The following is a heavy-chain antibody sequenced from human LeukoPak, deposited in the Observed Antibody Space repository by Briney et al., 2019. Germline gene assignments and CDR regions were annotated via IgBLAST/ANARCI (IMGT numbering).Heavy chain of an antibody. CDR1: GYSFTSQW. D-gene: IGHD6-13*01. CDR3: ARHVGRITAADTRWFDP. V-gene: IGHV5-51*01. CDR2: IYPGDPDT. J-gene: IGHJ5*02. Sequence: GESLKISCKGSGYSFTSQWIGWVRQMPGKGLEWMGFIYPGDPDTRYSPSFQGQVTIPADKSISTAYLQWNSLKASDTAMYYCARHVGRITAADTRWFDPWGQGTLVTVSS.